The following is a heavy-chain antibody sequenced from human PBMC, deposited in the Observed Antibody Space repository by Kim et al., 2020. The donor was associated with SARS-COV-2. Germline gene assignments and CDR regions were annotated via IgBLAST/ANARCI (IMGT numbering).Heavy chain of an antibody. CDR2: INGDTGNT. Sequence: ASVKVSCKASGKTFTTYAMHWVRQAPGQSPEWMGWINGDTGNTKYSQKFQDRVTITRDKSASIAYMELSSLTSEDTAVYYCARDLIAAAGRQVGFDYWGQGTPVTVSS. CDR3: ARDLIAAAGRQVGFDY. CDR1: GKTFTTYA. V-gene: IGHV1-3*01. D-gene: IGHD6-13*01. J-gene: IGHJ4*02.